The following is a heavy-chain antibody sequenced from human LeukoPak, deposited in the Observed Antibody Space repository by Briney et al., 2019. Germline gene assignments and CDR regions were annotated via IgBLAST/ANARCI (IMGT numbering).Heavy chain of an antibody. CDR1: GFTFSNYG. D-gene: IGHD3-22*01. Sequence: GGSLRLSCAASGFTFSNYGMHWVRQAPGKGLEWVAVISYDGSNKFYGDSVKGRFTISRDNSKNTVDLQMNSLRPEDTAIYHCAKGHYYDSVGRYSYAEYWGRGTLVTVSS. J-gene: IGHJ4*02. CDR3: AKGHYYDSVGRYSYAEY. V-gene: IGHV3-30*18. CDR2: ISYDGSNK.